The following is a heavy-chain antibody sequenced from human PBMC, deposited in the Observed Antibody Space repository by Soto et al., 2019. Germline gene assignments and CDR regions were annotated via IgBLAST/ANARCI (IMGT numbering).Heavy chain of an antibody. V-gene: IGHV4-59*01. D-gene: IGHD2-8*01. Sequence: TSETLSLTCSVSGGSIGGFYWSWIRQSPGKGLEWIGYIYSSGNTNYNPSLKSRVSISVDTSKNQFSLNLTSVTAADTAVYYCARGVYCTNGVCYWYFDLWGRGTLVTVSS. CDR1: GGSIGGFY. CDR3: ARGVYCTNGVCYWYFDL. CDR2: IYSSGNT. J-gene: IGHJ2*01.